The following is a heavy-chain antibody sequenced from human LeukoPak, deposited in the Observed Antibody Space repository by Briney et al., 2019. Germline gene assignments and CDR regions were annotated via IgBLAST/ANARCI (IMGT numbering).Heavy chain of an antibody. J-gene: IGHJ3*02. CDR3: ARDGCSSTSCPRADAFDI. CDR1: GGSISSCY. CDR2: IYTSGST. D-gene: IGHD2-2*01. V-gene: IGHV4-4*07. Sequence: SETLSLTCTVSGGSISSCYWSWIRQPAGKGLEWIGRIYTSGSTNYNPSLKSRVTMSVDTSKNQFSLKLSSVTAADTAVYYCARDGCSSTSCPRADAFDIWGQGTMVTVSS.